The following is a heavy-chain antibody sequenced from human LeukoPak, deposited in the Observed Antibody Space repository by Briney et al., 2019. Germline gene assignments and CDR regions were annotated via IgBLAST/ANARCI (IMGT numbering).Heavy chain of an antibody. CDR1: GFTYDDYA. D-gene: IGHD3-10*01. J-gene: IGHJ3*02. CDR3: AKDLRGSGSYRVFGAFDI. V-gene: IGHV3-23*01. CDR2: ITGSGGSP. Sequence: GRSLRLSCAASGFTYDDYAMSWVRQAPGKGLEWVSAITGSGGSPYYADSVKGRFTISRDNSKNTLYLQMNSLRAEDTAVYYCAKDLRGSGSYRVFGAFDIWGQGTMVTVSS.